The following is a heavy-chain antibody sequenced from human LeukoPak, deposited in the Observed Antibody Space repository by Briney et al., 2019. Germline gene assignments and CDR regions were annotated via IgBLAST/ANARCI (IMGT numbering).Heavy chain of an antibody. D-gene: IGHD3-3*01. CDR3: ARDPAYYDFWSGYYTTGDHFDY. CDR2: ISYGGSNK. J-gene: IGHJ4*02. V-gene: IGHV3-30*03. Sequence: GRSLRLSCAASGFTFSSYGMHWVRQAPGKGLEWVAVISYGGSNKYYADSVKGRFTISKDNSKNTLYLQMNSLRAEDTAVYYCARDPAYYDFWSGYYTTGDHFDYWGQGTLVTVSS. CDR1: GFTFSSYG.